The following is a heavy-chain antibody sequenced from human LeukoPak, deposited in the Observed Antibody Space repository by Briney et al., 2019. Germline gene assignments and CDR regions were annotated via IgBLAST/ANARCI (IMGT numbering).Heavy chain of an antibody. D-gene: IGHD6-19*01. CDR3: ARKEWLVRQGDVFDI. V-gene: IGHV1-18*01. Sequence: ASVKVSCKASGYSFTSYGISWVRQAPGQGREWMGWISAYNGNTNYAQKLQGRVTMTTDTSKSTAYMELRSLRSDDTAVSYCARKEWLVRQGDVFDIWGEGTMVTVSS. CDR2: ISAYNGNT. CDR1: GYSFTSYG. J-gene: IGHJ3*02.